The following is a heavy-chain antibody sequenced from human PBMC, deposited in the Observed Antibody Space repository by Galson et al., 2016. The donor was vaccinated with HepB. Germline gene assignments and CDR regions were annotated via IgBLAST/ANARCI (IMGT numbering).Heavy chain of an antibody. CDR3: ARPQREGGNYYSFDY. D-gene: IGHD1-26*01. V-gene: IGHV1-69*13. J-gene: IGHJ4*02. CDR1: GGTFSSYA. CDR2: IIPIFRTT. Sequence: SVKVSCKASGGTFSSYALSWVRQAPGQGLEWMGRIIPIFRTTNYAQKFQGRVSITADESMSTAYMELSSLRSEDTAVYYCARPQREGGNYYSFDYWGQGTLVTVSS.